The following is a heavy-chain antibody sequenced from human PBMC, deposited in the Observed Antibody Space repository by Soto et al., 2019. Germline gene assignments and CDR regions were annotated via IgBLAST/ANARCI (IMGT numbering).Heavy chain of an antibody. V-gene: IGHV1-69*01. Sequence: KIARKASRGRVCISAVSGSRQAPGQGLEWMGGIIPIFGTANYAQKFQGRVTITADESTSTAYMELSSLRSEDTAVYYCARDPYHYDSSGYPTVYYFDYWGQGTLVTVSS. CDR1: RGRVCISA. CDR2: IIPIFGTA. D-gene: IGHD3-22*01. J-gene: IGHJ4*02. CDR3: ARDPYHYDSSGYPTVYYFDY.